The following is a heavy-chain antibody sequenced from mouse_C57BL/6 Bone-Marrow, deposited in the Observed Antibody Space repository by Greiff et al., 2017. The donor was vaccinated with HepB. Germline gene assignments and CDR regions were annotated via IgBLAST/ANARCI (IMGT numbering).Heavy chain of an antibody. V-gene: IGHV14-4*01. J-gene: IGHJ3*01. Sequence: VQLQQSGAELVRPGASVKLSCTASGFNIKDDYMHWVKQRPEQGLEWIGWIDPENGDTEYASKFQGKATITADTSSNTAYLQLSSLTSEDTAVYYCTTRYDYGSSWGFAYWGQGTLVTVSA. CDR2: IDPENGDT. D-gene: IGHD1-1*01. CDR1: GFNIKDDY. CDR3: TTRYDYGSSWGFAY.